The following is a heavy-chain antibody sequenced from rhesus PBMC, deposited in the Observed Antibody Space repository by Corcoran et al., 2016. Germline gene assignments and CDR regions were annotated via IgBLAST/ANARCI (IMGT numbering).Heavy chain of an antibody. Sequence: QVQLQESGPGLVKPSETLSLTCAVSGGSISSNYWSWIRQPPGKGREWIGRIYGSGGSTASNPSLKSRVTISTDTSKNQFSLKLSSVPAADTAVYYCARVSFYGSYNYWGQGVLVTVSS. CDR1: GGSISSNY. CDR3: ARVSFYGSYNY. CDR2: IYGSGGST. D-gene: IGHD4-4*01. V-gene: IGHV4-160*01. J-gene: IGHJ4*01.